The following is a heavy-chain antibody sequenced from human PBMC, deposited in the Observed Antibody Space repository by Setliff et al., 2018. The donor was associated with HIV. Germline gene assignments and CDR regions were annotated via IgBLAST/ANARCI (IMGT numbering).Heavy chain of an antibody. Sequence: AASVKVSCKASRYTFSTYAFHWVRQAPGQRLERMGWINAANGDTKYSQKFQGRVTITRDKSASTAYMELSSLRFEDTAVYYCARGRGAYDFWTSDNYYMGVWGNGTTVTVSS. CDR2: INAANGDT. CDR3: ARGRGAYDFWTSDNYYMGV. V-gene: IGHV1-3*01. D-gene: IGHD3-3*01. CDR1: RYTFSTYA. J-gene: IGHJ6*03.